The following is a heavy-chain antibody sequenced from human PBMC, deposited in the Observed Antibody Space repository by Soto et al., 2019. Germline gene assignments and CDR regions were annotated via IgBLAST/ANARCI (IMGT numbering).Heavy chain of an antibody. CDR2: IYSGGST. V-gene: IGHV3-53*01. CDR1: GFTVSSNY. CDR3: ARDFTTHYYYYGMDV. Sequence: HPGGSLRLSCAASGFTVSSNYMSWVRQAPGKGLEWVSVIYSGGSTYYADSVKGRFTISRDNSKNTLYLQMNSLRAEDTAVYYCARDFTTHYYYYGMDVWGQGTTVTVSS. J-gene: IGHJ6*02. D-gene: IGHD3-22*01.